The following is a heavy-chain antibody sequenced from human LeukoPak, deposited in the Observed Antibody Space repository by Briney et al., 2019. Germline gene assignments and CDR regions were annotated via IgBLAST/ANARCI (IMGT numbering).Heavy chain of an antibody. V-gene: IGHV3-23*01. CDR2: ISGSGGST. Sequence: GGSLRLSCAASGFTFDDYGMSWVRQAPGKGLEWVSAISGSGGSTYYADSVKGRFTISRDNSKNTLYLQMNSLRAEDTAVYYCAKGGDPLFDYWGQGTLVTVSS. CDR3: AKGGDPLFDY. J-gene: IGHJ4*02. D-gene: IGHD7-27*01. CDR1: GFTFDDYG.